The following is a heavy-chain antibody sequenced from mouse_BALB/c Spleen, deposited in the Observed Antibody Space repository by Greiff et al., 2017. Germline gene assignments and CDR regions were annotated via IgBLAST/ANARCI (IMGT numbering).Heavy chain of an antibody. V-gene: IGHV8-8*01. CDR2: IWWDDDK. J-gene: IGHJ4*01. Sequence: QVTLKVSGPGILQPSQTLSLTCSFSGFSLSTSGMGVGWIRPPSGQGLEWLAHIWWDDDKRYNPALKSRLTISKDTSSNQVFLKIASVDTADTDTSCCARIEDGYDDAMDYWGQGTSVTVSS. CDR3: ARIEDGYDDAMDY. D-gene: IGHD2-2*01. CDR1: GFSLSTSGMG.